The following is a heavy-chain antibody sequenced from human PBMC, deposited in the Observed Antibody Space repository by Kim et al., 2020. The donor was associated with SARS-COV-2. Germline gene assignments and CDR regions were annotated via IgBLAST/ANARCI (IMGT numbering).Heavy chain of an antibody. D-gene: IGHD4-17*01. CDR3: AKVSWGGSSGNYGDYATLLHYYGMDV. J-gene: IGHJ6*02. Sequence: GGSLRLSCAASGFTFSSYGMHWVRQAPGKGLEWVAVISYDGSNKYYADSVKGRFTISRDNSKNTLYLQMNSLRAEDTAVYYCAKVSWGGSSGNYGDYATLLHYYGMDVWGQGTTVTVSS. CDR2: ISYDGSNK. V-gene: IGHV3-30*18. CDR1: GFTFSSYG.